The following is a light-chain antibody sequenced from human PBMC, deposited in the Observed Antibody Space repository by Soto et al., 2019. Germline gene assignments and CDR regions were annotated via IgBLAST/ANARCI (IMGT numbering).Light chain of an antibody. J-gene: IGKJ1*01. V-gene: IGKV3-15*01. CDR2: GAS. Sequence: EIVMTQSPATLSVSPGERATLSCRASQSVSSNLAWYQQKPGQAPRLLIYGASTRATGIPARFSGSGSGTEFTPTISSLQSEDFAVYYCQQYNNWPGFGQGTKVEIK. CDR1: QSVSSN. CDR3: QQYNNWPG.